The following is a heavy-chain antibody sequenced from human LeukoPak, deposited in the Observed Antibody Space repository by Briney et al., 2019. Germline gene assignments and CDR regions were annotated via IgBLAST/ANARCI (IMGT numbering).Heavy chain of an antibody. Sequence: GESLKISCKGSGYSFTTYWIGWARQMPGKGLEWMGIIYPGDSDTRYSPSFQGQVTISADKSINTAYLQWSSLKASDTAMYYCARSKGAAAGYSHYYYGLDVWGKGTTVTVSS. CDR1: GYSFTTYW. CDR2: IYPGDSDT. V-gene: IGHV5-51*01. D-gene: IGHD6-13*01. J-gene: IGHJ6*04. CDR3: ARSKGAAAGYSHYYYGLDV.